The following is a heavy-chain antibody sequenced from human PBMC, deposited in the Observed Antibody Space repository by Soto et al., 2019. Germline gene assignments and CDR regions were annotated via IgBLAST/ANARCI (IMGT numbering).Heavy chain of an antibody. D-gene: IGHD3-9*01. CDR3: ARGLPIFTGYYQSGDWFDP. CDR1: GGSFSGYY. V-gene: IGHV4-34*01. Sequence: SETLSLTCAVYGGSFSGYYWSWIRQPPGKGLEWIGEINHSGSTNYNPSLKSRVTISVDTSKNQFSLKLSSVTAADTAVYYCARGLPIFTGYYQSGDWFDPCGPGTLVTVSS. CDR2: INHSGST. J-gene: IGHJ5*02.